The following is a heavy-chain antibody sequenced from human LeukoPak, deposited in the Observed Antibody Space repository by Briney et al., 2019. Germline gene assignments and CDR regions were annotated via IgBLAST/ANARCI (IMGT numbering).Heavy chain of an antibody. CDR1: GFTFSSYA. CDR3: ARARPPQLVVTDYYYYGMDV. J-gene: IGHJ6*02. V-gene: IGHV3-30-3*01. Sequence: AGGSLRLSCAASGFTFSSYAMHWVRQAPGKGLEWVAVISYDGSNKYYADSVQGRSTISRDNSKNTLYLQMNSLRAEDTAVYYCARARPPQLVVTDYYYYGMDVWGQGTTVTVSS. CDR2: ISYDGSNK. D-gene: IGHD1-1*01.